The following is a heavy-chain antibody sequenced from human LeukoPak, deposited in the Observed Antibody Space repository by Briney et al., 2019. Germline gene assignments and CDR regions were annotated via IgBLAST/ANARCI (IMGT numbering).Heavy chain of an antibody. V-gene: IGHV3-48*03. Sequence: PGGSLRLSCAASGFTFSSYEMNWVRQAPGKGLEWVSYMSSSGSTIYYADSVKGRFTISRDNAKNSPYLQMNSLRAEYTAVYYCPRDRGVRFLEWLSFDYWGQGTLVTVSS. CDR1: GFTFSSYE. CDR2: MSSSGSTI. CDR3: PRDRGVRFLEWLSFDY. D-gene: IGHD3-3*01. J-gene: IGHJ4*02.